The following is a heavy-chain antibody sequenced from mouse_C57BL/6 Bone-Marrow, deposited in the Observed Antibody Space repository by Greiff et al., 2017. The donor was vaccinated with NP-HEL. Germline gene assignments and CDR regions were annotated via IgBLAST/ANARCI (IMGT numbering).Heavy chain of an antibody. D-gene: IGHD4-1*01. J-gene: IGHJ1*03. CDR3: ARANWDSYWYFDV. Sequence: VQLQQSGPELVKPGASVKISCKASGYSFTGYYMNWVKQSPEKSLEWIGEINTSTGGITYNQKFKAKATLTVDKSSSTAYIQLKSLTSEDAAVYYCARANWDSYWYFDVWGTGTTVTVSS. CDR1: GYSFTGYY. CDR2: INTSTGGI. V-gene: IGHV1-42*01.